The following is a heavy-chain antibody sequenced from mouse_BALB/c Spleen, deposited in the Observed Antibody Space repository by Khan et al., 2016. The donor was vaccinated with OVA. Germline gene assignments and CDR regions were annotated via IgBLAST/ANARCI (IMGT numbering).Heavy chain of an antibody. V-gene: IGHV5-15*02. CDR3: ARGGKGGFAY. J-gene: IGHJ3*01. CDR2: VSSLAYNF. CDR1: GFTFSDYG. Sequence: EVELVASGGGLVQPGGSRKLSCAASGFTFSDYGMAWVRQAPGKGPEWVAFVSSLAYNFYYADTVTGRFIISRENAKNTLYLEMSSLRSEDTAMYYCARGGKGGFAYWGQGTLVTVSA.